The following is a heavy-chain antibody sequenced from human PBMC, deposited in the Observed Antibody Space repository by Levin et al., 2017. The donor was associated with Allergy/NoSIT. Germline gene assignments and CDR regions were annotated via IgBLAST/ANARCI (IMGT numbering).Heavy chain of an antibody. V-gene: IGHV1-69*06. CDR2: IIPMFGKA. CDR3: ARVGDRKGRWPYDGFEF. Sequence: GASVKVSCKAFGGTLSNNAISWVRQAPGQGLEWMGGIIPMFGKATYAQQFQGRVPITADKSTSTAYMQLSGLRSEDTAVYFCARVGDRKGRWPYDGFEFWGQGTVAAVSS. J-gene: IGHJ3*01. D-gene: IGHD3-16*01. CDR1: GGTLSNNA.